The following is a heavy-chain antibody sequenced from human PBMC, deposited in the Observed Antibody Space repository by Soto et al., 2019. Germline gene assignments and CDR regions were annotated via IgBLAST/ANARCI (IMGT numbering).Heavy chain of an antibody. CDR2: INPNSGGT. D-gene: IGHD4-17*01. V-gene: IGHV1-2*04. CDR1: GYTFTGYY. J-gene: IGHJ3*02. Sequence: GASVKVSCKASGYTFTGYYVHWVRQAPGQGLEWMGWINPNSGGTNYAQKFQGWVTMTRDTSISTAYMELSRLRSDDTAVYYCASSPEDYGDYGAFDIWGQGTMVTVSS. CDR3: ASSPEDYGDYGAFDI.